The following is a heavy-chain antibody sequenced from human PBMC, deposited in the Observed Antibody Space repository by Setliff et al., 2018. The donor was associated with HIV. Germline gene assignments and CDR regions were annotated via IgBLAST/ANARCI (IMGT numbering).Heavy chain of an antibody. CDR3: TRWIVGSSNIFAFDI. J-gene: IGHJ3*02. Sequence: GASVKVSCKASGYTLTDFDIYWMRQASGQGLEWLGWINPKSGNTAYAPSFQGRVTLTTNTAISTVDMELSSLSSEDTAVYYCTRWIVGSSNIFAFDIWGQGTLVTVSS. CDR2: INPKSGNT. D-gene: IGHD1-26*01. V-gene: IGHV1-8*01. CDR1: GYTLTDFD.